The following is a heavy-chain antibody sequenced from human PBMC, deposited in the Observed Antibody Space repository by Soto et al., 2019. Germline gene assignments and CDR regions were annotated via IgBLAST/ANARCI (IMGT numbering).Heavy chain of an antibody. Sequence: GGSLRLSCAASGFTFISYSMNWGRQAPGKGLEWVSSISSSSSYIYYADSVKGRFTISRDNAKNSLYLQMNSLRAEDTAVYYCARDRTIMVRGVPYWTPCMGVWGQGTTVTVSS. V-gene: IGHV3-21*01. CDR1: GFTFISYS. CDR3: ARDRTIMVRGVPYWTPCMGV. CDR2: ISSSSSYI. J-gene: IGHJ6*02. D-gene: IGHD3-10*01.